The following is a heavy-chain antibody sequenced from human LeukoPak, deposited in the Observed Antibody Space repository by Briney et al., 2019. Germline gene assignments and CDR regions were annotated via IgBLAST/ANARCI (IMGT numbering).Heavy chain of an antibody. CDR2: ISGSGGDT. V-gene: IGHV3-23*01. J-gene: IGHJ4*02. CDR1: GFTFRSCA. D-gene: IGHD6-19*01. Sequence: GGSLKLSCAASGFTFRSCAIYWVRQAPGKGLEWVSGISGSGGDTYFADSVKGRFTISRDNSKNTVFLQMDSLRAEDTAVYYCAKTTAGYSSGRYPGWPIDYWGQGTLVTVSS. CDR3: AKTTAGYSSGRYPGWPIDY.